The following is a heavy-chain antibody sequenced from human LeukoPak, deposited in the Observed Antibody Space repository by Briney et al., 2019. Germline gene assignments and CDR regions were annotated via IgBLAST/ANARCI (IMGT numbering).Heavy chain of an antibody. D-gene: IGHD2-21*01. CDR1: EFTFSRFA. CDR3: AKHLGSHSLFFYYMDV. Sequence: GGSLRLSCEASEFTFSRFAIRWIRQPPGTGLEWVSTLSGSGSATYYADSVKGRFTTSRDNSKDTLYLQMDNVRADDTAVYYCAKHLGSHSLFFYYMDVWRKGTSVIVSS. J-gene: IGHJ6*03. V-gene: IGHV3-23*01. CDR2: LSGSGSAT.